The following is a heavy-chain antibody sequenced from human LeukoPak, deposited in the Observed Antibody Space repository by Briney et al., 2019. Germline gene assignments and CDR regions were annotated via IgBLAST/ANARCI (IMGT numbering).Heavy chain of an antibody. CDR3: ARDWSGDY. V-gene: IGHV3-48*01. CDR1: GFTFYSYG. CDR2: ISSSSSTI. Sequence: GGSLRLSCAASGFTFYSYGMSWVRQAPGKGLEWVSYISSSSSTIYYADSVKGRFTISRDNAKNSLYLQMNSLRAEDTAVYYCARDWSGDYWGQGTLVTVSS. J-gene: IGHJ4*02.